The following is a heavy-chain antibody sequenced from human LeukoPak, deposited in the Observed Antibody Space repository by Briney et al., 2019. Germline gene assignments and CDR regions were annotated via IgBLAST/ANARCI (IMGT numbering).Heavy chain of an antibody. D-gene: IGHD6-19*01. V-gene: IGHV3-7*04. CDR2: IKQDGSEK. Sequence: TGGSLRLSCAASGFTFSIYWMTWVRQAPGKGLEWVASIKQDGSEKYYVDSVKGRFTISRDIAKNSLFLHMSSLRAEDTAVYYCARDYSNAWNYFDNWGQGTLVTVSS. J-gene: IGHJ4*02. CDR3: ARDYSNAWNYFDN. CDR1: GFTFSIYW.